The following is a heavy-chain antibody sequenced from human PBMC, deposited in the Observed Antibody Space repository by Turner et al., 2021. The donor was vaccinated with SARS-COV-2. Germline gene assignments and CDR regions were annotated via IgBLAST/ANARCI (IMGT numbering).Heavy chain of an antibody. CDR2: ISYDGSYK. V-gene: IGHV3-30-3*02. CDR3: AKDDNYDFWTGYYMY. D-gene: IGHD3-3*01. Sequence: QVQLVESGGGVVQPGRSLRLSCAASGFTFSSYAMHWVRQTPGKGLEWVTIISYDGSYKYYADSVKGRFTISRDNSKNTLYLQMNSLRAEDTAVYYCAKDDNYDFWTGYYMYWGQGTLVTVSS. J-gene: IGHJ4*02. CDR1: GFTFSSYA.